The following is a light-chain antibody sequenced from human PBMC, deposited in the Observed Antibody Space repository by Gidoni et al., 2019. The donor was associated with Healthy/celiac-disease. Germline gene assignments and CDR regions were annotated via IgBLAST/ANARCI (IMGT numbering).Light chain of an antibody. CDR2: KAS. Sequence: DIQMNQSPSTLSASVGDRVTITCRASQSISSWLAWYQLKPGKAPKLLIYKASSLESGVPSRFSGSGSGTEFTLTISSLQPDDFATYYCQQYNSYWTFGQGTKVEIK. CDR3: QQYNSYWT. CDR1: QSISSW. J-gene: IGKJ1*01. V-gene: IGKV1-5*03.